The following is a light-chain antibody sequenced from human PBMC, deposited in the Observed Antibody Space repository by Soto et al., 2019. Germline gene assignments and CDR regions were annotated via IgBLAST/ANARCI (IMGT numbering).Light chain of an antibody. CDR3: QQRSNWPSIT. CDR1: QSISSW. V-gene: IGKV3-11*01. Sequence: TQSPSTLSAHVRDRVTITRGASQSISSWLAWYQQKPGQAPRLLXXQTSIRAAGIPARFSGSGSGTDFTLTISSLEPEDFAVYYCQQRSNWPSITFGQGTRLEIK. J-gene: IGKJ5*01. CDR2: QTS.